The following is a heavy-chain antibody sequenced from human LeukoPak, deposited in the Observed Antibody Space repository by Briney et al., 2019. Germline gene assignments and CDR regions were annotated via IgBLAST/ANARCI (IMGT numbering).Heavy chain of an antibody. CDR1: GGSISSYY. CDR2: IYYSGST. V-gene: IGHV4-59*01. D-gene: IGHD3-10*01. J-gene: IGHJ4*02. CDR3: ARTMEAEVGEYFDY. Sequence: PSETLSLTCTVSGGSISSYYWSWIRQPPGKGLEWIGYIYYSGSTNHNPSLKSRVTISVDTSKNQFSLKLSSVTAADTAVYYCARTMEAEVGEYFDYWGQGTLVTVSS.